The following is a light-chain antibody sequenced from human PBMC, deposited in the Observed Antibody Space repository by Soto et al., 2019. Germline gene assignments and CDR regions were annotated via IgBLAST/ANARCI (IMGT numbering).Light chain of an antibody. J-gene: IGLJ2*01. CDR1: SSDVGAYNY. CDR2: XXX. V-gene: IGLV2-14*01. CDR3: SSYTSSSTLQ. Sequence: QSALTQPASVSGSPGQSITISCTGTSSDVGAYNYVYWYQQHPGKAPKLIIXXXXXXXXXXXXXXXXSKSGNTASLTISGLXXXXXXXXYCSSYTSSSTLQFGGGTKLTVL.